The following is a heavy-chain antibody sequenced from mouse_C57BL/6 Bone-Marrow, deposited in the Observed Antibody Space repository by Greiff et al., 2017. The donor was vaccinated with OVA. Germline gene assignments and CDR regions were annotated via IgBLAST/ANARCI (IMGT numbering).Heavy chain of an antibody. J-gene: IGHJ2*01. CDR2: IDPSDSYT. V-gene: IGHV1-50*01. CDR3: ARGGGRDY. Sequence: QVQLQQPGAELLKPGASVKLSCKASGYTFTSYWMQWVKQRPGQGLEWIGEIDPSDSYTNYNQKFKGKATLTVDTSSSTAYMQLSSLTSEDSAVYYCARGGGRDYWGQGTTLTVSS. CDR1: GYTFTSYW.